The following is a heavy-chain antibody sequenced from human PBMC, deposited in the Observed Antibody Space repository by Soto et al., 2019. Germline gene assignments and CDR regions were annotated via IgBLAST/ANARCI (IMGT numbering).Heavy chain of an antibody. V-gene: IGHV4-34*01. CDR3: ARVERGTATTVVDAFDI. Sequence: QVQLQQWGAGLLKPSETLSLTRADYGGFVSSGSYYWSWIRQPPGKGLEWIGEMSHSGGTHFNPSLKSRVTISVDTSKNQFSLKMSSVTAADTALYYCARVERGTATTVVDAFDIWGPGTMVTVSS. CDR2: MSHSGGT. J-gene: IGHJ3*02. CDR1: GGFVSSGSYY. D-gene: IGHD1-1*01.